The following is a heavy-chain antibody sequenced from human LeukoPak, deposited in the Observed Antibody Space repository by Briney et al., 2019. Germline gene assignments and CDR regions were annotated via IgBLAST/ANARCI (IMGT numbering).Heavy chain of an antibody. CDR1: GYTLTELS. J-gene: IGHJ3*02. Sequence: ASVKVSCKVSGYTLTELSMHWVRQAPGKGLEWMGGFDPEDGETIYAQKFQCRVTMTEDTSTDTAYMELSSLRSEDTAVYYCASTITMVRGVSNAFDIWGQGTMVTVSS. V-gene: IGHV1-24*01. CDR3: ASTITMVRGVSNAFDI. CDR2: FDPEDGET. D-gene: IGHD3-10*01.